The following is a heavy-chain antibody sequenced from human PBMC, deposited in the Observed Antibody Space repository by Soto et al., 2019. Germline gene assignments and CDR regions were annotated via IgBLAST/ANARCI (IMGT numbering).Heavy chain of an antibody. CDR1: GFSFTNYG. V-gene: IGHV3-33*01. CDR2: IWYDGSNK. CDR3: TRDPYGGSRYYFDS. D-gene: IGHD1-26*01. Sequence: PGGSLRLSCAASGFSFTNYGMHWVRQAPGKGLEWVAVIWYDGSNKYYADSVKGRFAISKDNSQNTLYLQMNNLIPEDTAVYYCTRDPYGGSRYYFDSWGQGTLVTVSS. J-gene: IGHJ4*02.